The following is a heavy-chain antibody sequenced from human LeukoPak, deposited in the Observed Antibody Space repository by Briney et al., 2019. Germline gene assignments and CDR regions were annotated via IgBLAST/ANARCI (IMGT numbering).Heavy chain of an antibody. Sequence: SETLSLTCAVYGGSFSGYYWSWIRQPPGKGLECIGEMNHSGSTNYNPSLKSRVTISVDTSKNQFSLKLSSVTAADTAVYYCARGARIRRWLQKDINLDYWGQGTLVTVSS. CDR1: GGSFSGYY. V-gene: IGHV4-34*01. J-gene: IGHJ4*02. D-gene: IGHD5-24*01. CDR3: ARGARIRRWLQKDINLDY. CDR2: MNHSGST.